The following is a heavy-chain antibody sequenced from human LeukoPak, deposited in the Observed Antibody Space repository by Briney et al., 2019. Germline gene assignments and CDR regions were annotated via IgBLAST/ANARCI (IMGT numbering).Heavy chain of an antibody. J-gene: IGHJ4*02. CDR3: ALSAEKQLVYFDF. D-gene: IGHD6-13*01. Sequence: SVTVSCKASGYTFTSYYMHWVRQAPGQGLEWMGRIIPVFDTAKYAQNFQGRVTMTTDESSSTAYMELYSLRSEDTAVYYCALSAEKQLVYFDFWGQGTLVTVSS. V-gene: IGHV1-69*05. CDR1: GYTFTSYY. CDR2: IIPVFDTA.